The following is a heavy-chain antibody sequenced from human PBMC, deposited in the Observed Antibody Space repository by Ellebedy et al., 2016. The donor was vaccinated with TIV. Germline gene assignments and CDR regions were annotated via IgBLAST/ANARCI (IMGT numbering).Heavy chain of an antibody. J-gene: IGHJ4*02. D-gene: IGHD2-15*01. CDR1: GFTFSDYY. Sequence: GGSLRLSXAASGFTFSDYYMSWIRQAPGKGLEWVSSISSSSSYIYYADSVKGRFTISRDNAKNSLYLQMNSLRAEDTAVYYCARDLCSGGSCYLWVFDYWGQGTLVTVSS. CDR3: ARDLCSGGSCYLWVFDY. CDR2: ISSSSSYI. V-gene: IGHV3-11*06.